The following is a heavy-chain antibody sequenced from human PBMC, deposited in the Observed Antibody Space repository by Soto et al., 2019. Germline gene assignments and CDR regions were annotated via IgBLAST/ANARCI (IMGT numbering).Heavy chain of an antibody. CDR2: IYHSGST. J-gene: IGHJ4*02. Sequence: QVQLQESGPGLVKPSGTLSLTCAVSGGSISSSNWWSWVRQPPGKGLEWIGEIYHSGSTNYNPSLKRXXTXSXXKSNTQFSRKLSSGTAADTAGYYCASTAMATILDYWGQGTLVTVSS. V-gene: IGHV4-4*02. CDR3: ASTAMATILDY. D-gene: IGHD5-12*01. CDR1: GGSISSSNW.